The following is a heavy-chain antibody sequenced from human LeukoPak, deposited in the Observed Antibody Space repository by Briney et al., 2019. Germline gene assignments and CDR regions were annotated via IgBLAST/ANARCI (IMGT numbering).Heavy chain of an antibody. D-gene: IGHD2-2*01. J-gene: IGHJ3*02. CDR3: TKDCSSTSCYPFDAFDI. CDR1: GFTFSSYA. CDR2: IRSKAYGGTT. Sequence: GGSLRLSCAASGFTFSSYAMSWVRQAPGKGLEWVGFIRSKAYGGTTEYAASVKGRFTISRDDSKSIAYLQMNSLKTEDTAVYYCTKDCSSTSCYPFDAFDIWGQGTMVTVSS. V-gene: IGHV3-49*04.